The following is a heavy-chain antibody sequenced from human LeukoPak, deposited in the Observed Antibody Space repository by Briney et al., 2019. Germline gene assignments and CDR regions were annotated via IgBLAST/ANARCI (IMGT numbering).Heavy chain of an antibody. D-gene: IGHD6-25*01. CDR1: GFTFSSYG. CDR2: ISGSGGST. V-gene: IGHV3-23*01. Sequence: GRSLRLSCAASGFTFSSYGMHWVRQAPGKGLEWVSAISGSGGSTYYADSVKGRFTISRDNSKNTLYLQMNSLRAEDTAVYYCAKVLGYRGYFDYWGQGTLVTVSS. CDR3: AKVLGYRGYFDY. J-gene: IGHJ4*02.